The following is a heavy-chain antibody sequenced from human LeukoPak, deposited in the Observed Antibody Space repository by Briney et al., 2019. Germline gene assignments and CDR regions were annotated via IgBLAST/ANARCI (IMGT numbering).Heavy chain of an antibody. D-gene: IGHD1-26*01. V-gene: IGHV3-48*01. CDR1: GFTFSSYS. J-gene: IGHJ4*02. CDR2: ISSSGSTI. Sequence: LSLSCAAAGFTFSSYSMHWVRQAPAQGLEWVSDISSSGSTIYYADSVKGRFTISSDNAKNSLHLQMNSLAAEDTAVYYCARAGSGSYYFDYWGQGTLVTVSS. CDR3: ARAGSGSYYFDY.